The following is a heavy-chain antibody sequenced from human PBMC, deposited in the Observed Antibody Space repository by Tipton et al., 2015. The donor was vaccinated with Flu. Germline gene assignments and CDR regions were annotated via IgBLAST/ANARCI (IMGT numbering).Heavy chain of an antibody. Sequence: LVKPTQTLSLTCAISGDSVSSNSAAWNWIRQSPSRGLEWLGRTYYRSKWYNDYAVSVKSRITINPDTSKNQFSLQLNSVTPEDTAVYYCARDMVRYYDFWSGYASRDGMDVWGQGTTVTVSS. V-gene: IGHV6-1*01. J-gene: IGHJ6*02. CDR3: ARDMVRYYDFWSGYASRDGMDV. CDR1: GDSVSSNSAA. CDR2: TYYRSKWYN. D-gene: IGHD3-3*01.